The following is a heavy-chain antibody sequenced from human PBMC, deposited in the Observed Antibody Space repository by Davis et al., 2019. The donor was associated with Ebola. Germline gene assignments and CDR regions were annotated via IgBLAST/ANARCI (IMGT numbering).Heavy chain of an antibody. Sequence: SETLSLTCAVSGCSISSGGYSWSWIRQPPGKGLEWIGYIYYSGRTNYNPSLKSRVTISVDTSKNQFSLKLSSVTAADTAVYYCAREAGIVVVPGAQRSYYGMDVWGKGTTVTVSS. CDR1: GCSISSGGYS. V-gene: IGHV4-61*08. CDR3: AREAGIVVVPGAQRSYYGMDV. D-gene: IGHD2-2*01. J-gene: IGHJ6*04. CDR2: IYYSGRT.